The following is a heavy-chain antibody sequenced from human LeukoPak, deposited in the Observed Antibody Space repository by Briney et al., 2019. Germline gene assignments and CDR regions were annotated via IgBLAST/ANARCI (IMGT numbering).Heavy chain of an antibody. J-gene: IGHJ6*03. V-gene: IGHV4-34*01. CDR1: GGSFSGYY. D-gene: IGHD2-2*01. CDR2: INHSGST. Sequence: PSETLSLTCAVYGGSFSGYYWSWIRQPPGKGLEWIGEINHSGSTNYNPSLKSRVTISVDTSKNQFSLKLSSVTAADTAVYYCARVLVVSYYYYMDVWGKGTTVTVSS. CDR3: ARVLVVSYYYYMDV.